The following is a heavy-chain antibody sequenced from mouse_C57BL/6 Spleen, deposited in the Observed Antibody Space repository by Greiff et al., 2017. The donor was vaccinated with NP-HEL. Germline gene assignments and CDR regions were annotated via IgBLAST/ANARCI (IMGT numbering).Heavy chain of an antibody. Sequence: QVQLQQSGAELARPGASVKLSCKASGYTFTSYGISWVKQRTGQGLEWIGEIYPRSGNTYYNEKFKGKATLTADKSSSTAYMELRSLTSEDSAVYFCARDLWLRRAYYFDYWGQGTTLTVSS. J-gene: IGHJ2*01. V-gene: IGHV1-81*01. CDR3: ARDLWLRRAYYFDY. D-gene: IGHD2-2*01. CDR1: GYTFTSYG. CDR2: IYPRSGNT.